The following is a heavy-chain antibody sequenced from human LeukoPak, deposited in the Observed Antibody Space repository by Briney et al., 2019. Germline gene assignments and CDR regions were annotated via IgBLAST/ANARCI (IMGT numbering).Heavy chain of an antibody. J-gene: IGHJ4*02. D-gene: IGHD3-10*01. V-gene: IGHV3-23*01. CDR1: GFTFSSYA. CDR2: ISGSGGST. Sequence: GGSLRLSCAASGFTFSSYAMSWVRQAPGKGLEWASAISGSGGSTYYADSVKGRFTISRDNSKNALYLQMNSLRAEDTAVYYCAKPLTYYYGSGNDYWGQGTLVTVSS. CDR3: AKPLTYYYGSGNDY.